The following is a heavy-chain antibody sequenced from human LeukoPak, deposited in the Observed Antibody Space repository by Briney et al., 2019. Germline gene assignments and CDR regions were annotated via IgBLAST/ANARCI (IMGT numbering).Heavy chain of an antibody. CDR3: AKDRYSNYGNWFDP. Sequence: PGGSLRLSCAASGFTFNSYAMNCVRQAPGKGLEWVSGISGSGGTTYYADSVKGRFTISRDNPKNTLYLQMNSLRAEDTAVYYCAKDRYSNYGNWFDPWGQGTLVTVFS. J-gene: IGHJ5*02. V-gene: IGHV3-23*01. CDR2: ISGSGGTT. CDR1: GFTFNSYA. D-gene: IGHD4-11*01.